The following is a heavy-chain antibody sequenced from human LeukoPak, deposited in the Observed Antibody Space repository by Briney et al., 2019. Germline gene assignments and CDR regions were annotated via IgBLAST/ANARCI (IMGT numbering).Heavy chain of an antibody. Sequence: GGSLRLSCAASGFTFSSYWMSWVRQAPGKGLEWVANIKHDGREKYYADSVKGRFTISRDNAKNSLYLQMNSLRAEDTAVYYCARLDLKYYYDSSGYDYWAQGAMVTDSP. CDR2: IKHDGREK. V-gene: IGHV3-7*01. CDR1: GFTFSSYW. CDR3: ARLDLKYYYDSSGYDY. J-gene: IGHJ4*02. D-gene: IGHD3-22*01.